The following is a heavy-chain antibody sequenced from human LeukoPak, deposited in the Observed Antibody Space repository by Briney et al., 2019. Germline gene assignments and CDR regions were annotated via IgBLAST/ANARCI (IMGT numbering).Heavy chain of an antibody. D-gene: IGHD2-15*01. CDR1: GYTFTSYD. J-gene: IGHJ1*01. V-gene: IGHV1-8*03. Sequence: ASVKVSCKASGYTFTSYDINWVRQATGQGLEWMGWMNPNSGNTGYAQKFQGRVTITRGTSISTAYMELSSLRSEDTAVYYCARGRRGYCSGDSCLEYFQHWGQGTLVTVSS. CDR2: MNPNSGNT. CDR3: ARGRRGYCSGDSCLEYFQH.